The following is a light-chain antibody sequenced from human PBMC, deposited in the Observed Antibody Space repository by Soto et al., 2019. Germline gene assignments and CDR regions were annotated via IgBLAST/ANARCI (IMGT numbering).Light chain of an antibody. CDR1: QSVSKTN. CDR2: GTS. J-gene: IGKJ1*01. V-gene: IGKV3-20*01. CDR3: QQYDSSGWT. Sequence: EIVLTQSLGTLSVSPGERATLSCRASQSVSKTNLAWYQQRRGQAPRLLIYGTSTRDGGIPARFSGSGSGTDFTLTISRLEPEDCAVYYCQQYDSSGWTFGQGTKVEIK.